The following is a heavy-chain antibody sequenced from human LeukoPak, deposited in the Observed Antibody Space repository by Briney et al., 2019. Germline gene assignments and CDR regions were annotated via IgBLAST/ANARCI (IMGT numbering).Heavy chain of an antibody. D-gene: IGHD3-9*01. Sequence: SCKASGYTFTGYYMHWVRQAPGKGLEWVAVISYDGSNKYYADSVKGRFTISRDNSKNTLYLQMNGLRAEDTAVYYCAKVADYDILTGSDYGAFDIWGQGTMVTVSS. CDR2: ISYDGSNK. V-gene: IGHV3-30*18. CDR1: GYTFTGYY. J-gene: IGHJ3*02. CDR3: AKVADYDILTGSDYGAFDI.